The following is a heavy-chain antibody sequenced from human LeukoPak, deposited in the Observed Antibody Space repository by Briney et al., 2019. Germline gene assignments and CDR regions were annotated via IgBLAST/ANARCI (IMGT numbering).Heavy chain of an antibody. CDR1: GGSISSYY. J-gene: IGHJ5*02. CDR3: ARAAGYCSSTSCYDWFDP. Sequence: SETLSLTCTVSGGSISSYYWSWIRQPPGKGLEWIGYIYYSGSTNYNPSLKSRVTISADTSKNQFSLKLSSVTAADTAVYYCARAAGYCSSTSCYDWFDPWGQGTLVTVSS. V-gene: IGHV4-59*01. D-gene: IGHD2-2*03. CDR2: IYYSGST.